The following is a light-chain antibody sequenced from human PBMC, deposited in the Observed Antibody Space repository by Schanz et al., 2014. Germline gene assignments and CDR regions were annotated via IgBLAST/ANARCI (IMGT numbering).Light chain of an antibody. J-gene: IGKJ2*03. CDR1: QSVLFNSNYKSY. CDR3: QQYYSSPYS. CDR2: WAS. V-gene: IGKV4-1*01. Sequence: DIVMTQSPDSLAVSLGERATINCKSSQSVLFNSNYKSYLAWYQQKPGQPPKLLIHWASIRESGVPDRFSGSGSGTDFTLTISSLQAEDVALYYCQQYYSSPYSFGQGTKLEIK.